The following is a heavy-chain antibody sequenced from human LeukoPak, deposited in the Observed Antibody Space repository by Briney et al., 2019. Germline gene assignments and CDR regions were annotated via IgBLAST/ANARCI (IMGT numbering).Heavy chain of an antibody. CDR3: ARDDSVSGSYYLAAFDI. J-gene: IGHJ3*02. D-gene: IGHD1-26*01. CDR1: GGSISSGSYY. Sequence: SETLSLTCTVSGGSISSGSYYWSWVRQPAGKGLEWIGRIYTSGSTNYNPSLKSRVTISVDTSKNQFSLKLSSVTAADTAVYYCARDDSVSGSYYLAAFDIWGQGTMVTVSS. V-gene: IGHV4-61*02. CDR2: IYTSGST.